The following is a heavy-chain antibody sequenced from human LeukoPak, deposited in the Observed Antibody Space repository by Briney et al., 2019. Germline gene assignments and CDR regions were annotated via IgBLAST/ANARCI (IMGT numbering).Heavy chain of an antibody. V-gene: IGHV4-59*08. D-gene: IGHD3-16*01. CDR2: IYYSGST. Sequence: KTSETLSLTCTVSGGSISSYYWSWIRQPPGKGLEWIGYIYYSGSTNYNPSPKSRVTISVDTSKNQFSLKLSSVTAADTAVYYCARHSSTWGYYWGQGTLVTVSS. CDR1: GGSISSYY. J-gene: IGHJ4*02. CDR3: ARHSSTWGYY.